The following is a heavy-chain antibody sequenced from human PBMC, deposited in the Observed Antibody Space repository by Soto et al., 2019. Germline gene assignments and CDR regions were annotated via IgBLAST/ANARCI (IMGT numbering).Heavy chain of an antibody. J-gene: IGHJ5*02. CDR2: IYYSGST. CDR3: ARMGVRITIFGVVIPDHPNWFDP. CDR1: GGSISSSSYY. D-gene: IGHD3-3*01. Sequence: QLQLQESGPGLVKPSETLSLTCTVSGGSISSSSYYWGWIRQPPGKGLEWIGSIYYSGSTYYNPSLKSRVTIAVDTSNNQFSLKLSSVTAADTAVYYCARMGVRITIFGVVIPDHPNWFDPWGQGTLVTVSS. V-gene: IGHV4-39*01.